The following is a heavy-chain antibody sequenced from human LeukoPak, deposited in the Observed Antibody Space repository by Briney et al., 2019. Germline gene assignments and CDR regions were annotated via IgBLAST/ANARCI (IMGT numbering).Heavy chain of an antibody. D-gene: IGHD6-13*01. J-gene: IGHJ4*02. Sequence: PGGALRLSCAPSVFTPIRYWMSGVRQAPGGGLGWVANMKYDGSVKYYVDSVKGRFTISRAKSKNSLYLQMNSLRAEDTAVYYCARDIEASGFFLDYWGQGTLVTVSS. CDR2: MKYDGSVK. V-gene: IGHV3-7*01. CDR1: VFTPIRYW. CDR3: ARDIEASGFFLDY.